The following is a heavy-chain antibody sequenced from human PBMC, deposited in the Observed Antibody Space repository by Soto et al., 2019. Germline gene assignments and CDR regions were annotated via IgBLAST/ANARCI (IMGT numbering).Heavy chain of an antibody. Sequence: GGTLRLSCSASGIIFSSYDMHSVRQATGKGLEWVSTIGTAGDTYYPGSVKGRFTISRENAKNSLYLQMNSLRAGDTAVYYCARGGRGYNNGTFHYWGQGTLVTVSS. J-gene: IGHJ4*02. D-gene: IGHD5-18*01. V-gene: IGHV3-13*01. CDR3: ARGGRGYNNGTFHY. CDR1: GIIFSSYD. CDR2: IGTAGDT.